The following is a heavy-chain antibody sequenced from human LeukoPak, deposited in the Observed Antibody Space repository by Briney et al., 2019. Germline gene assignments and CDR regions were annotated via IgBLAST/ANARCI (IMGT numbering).Heavy chain of an antibody. CDR2: INPNSGGT. V-gene: IGHV1-2*06. D-gene: IGHD3-16*02. CDR1: GYTFTGYY. J-gene: IGHJ4*02. Sequence: ASVKVSCKASGYTFTGYYMHWVRQAPGQGLEWMGRINPNSGGTNYAQKFQGRVTMTRDTSISTAYMELSRLRSDDTAVYYCATGGDYYDYVWGSYRYNFDYWGQGTLVTVSS. CDR3: ATGGDYYDYVWGSYRYNFDY.